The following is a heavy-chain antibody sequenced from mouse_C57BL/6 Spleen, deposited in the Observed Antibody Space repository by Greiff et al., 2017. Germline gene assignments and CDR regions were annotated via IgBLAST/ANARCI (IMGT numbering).Heavy chain of an antibody. Sequence: QVQLQQPGTELVKPGASVKMSCKASGYTFTSYWITWVKQRPGQGLEWIGDIYPGSGSTNYNEKFKSKATLTVDTSSSTAYMQLSSLTSEVSAVYYCARDHGSSSYYYAMDYWGQGTSLTVSS. J-gene: IGHJ4*01. CDR2: IYPGSGST. D-gene: IGHD1-1*01. CDR1: GYTFTSYW. V-gene: IGHV1-55*01. CDR3: ARDHGSSSYYYAMDY.